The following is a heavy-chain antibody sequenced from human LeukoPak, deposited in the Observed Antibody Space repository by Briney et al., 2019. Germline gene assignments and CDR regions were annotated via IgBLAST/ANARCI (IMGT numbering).Heavy chain of an antibody. D-gene: IGHD3-10*01. CDR2: IYYSGST. CDR1: GGSISSSSYY. J-gene: IGHJ4*02. Sequence: SETLSLTCTVSGGSISSSSYYWGRIRQPPGKGLEWIGSIYYSGSTYYNPSLKSRVTISVDTSKNQFSLKLSSVTAADTAVYYCARHQRLLLWFGELFPYFDYWGQGTLVTVSS. V-gene: IGHV4-39*01. CDR3: ARHQRLLLWFGELFPYFDY.